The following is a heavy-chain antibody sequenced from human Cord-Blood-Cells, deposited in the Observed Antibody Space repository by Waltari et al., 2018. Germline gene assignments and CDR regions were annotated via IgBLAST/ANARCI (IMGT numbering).Heavy chain of an antibody. V-gene: IGHV3-64*01. J-gene: IGHJ3*02. CDR3: ARGSGSLHAFDI. CDR2: ISSNGGST. Sequence: EVQLVESGGGLVQPGGSLRLSCEASGFTFSSYAMPWVSQAPGKGLEYVSAISSNGGSTYYANSVKGRFTISRDNSKNTLYLQMGSLRAEDMAVYYCARGSGSLHAFDIWGQGTMVTVSS. CDR1: GFTFSSYA. D-gene: IGHD3-10*01.